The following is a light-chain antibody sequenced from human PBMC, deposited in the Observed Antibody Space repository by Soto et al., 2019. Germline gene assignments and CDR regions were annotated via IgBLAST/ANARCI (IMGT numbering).Light chain of an antibody. CDR3: SSYTSSTTFYV. Sequence: QSVLTQPASVSGSPGQSITISCTGTSSDVGGYYYVSWYQHHPGKAPKLMIYQVSNRPSGVSNRFSGSKSGNTASLTISGLPAEDEADYYCSSYTSSTTFYVFGTGTKVT. V-gene: IGLV2-14*01. CDR1: SSDVGGYYY. J-gene: IGLJ1*01. CDR2: QVS.